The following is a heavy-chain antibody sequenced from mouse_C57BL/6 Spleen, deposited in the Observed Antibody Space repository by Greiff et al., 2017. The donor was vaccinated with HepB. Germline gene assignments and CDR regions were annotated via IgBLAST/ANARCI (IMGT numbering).Heavy chain of an antibody. Sequence: QVQLQQSGAELVRPGASVTLSCKASGYTFTDYEMHWVKQTPVHGLEWIGAIDPETGGTAYNQKFKGKAILTADKSSSTAYMELRSLTSEDSAVYYCTRGYDGYYDWYFDVWGTGTTVTVSS. V-gene: IGHV1-15*01. CDR2: IDPETGGT. D-gene: IGHD2-3*01. CDR1: GYTFTDYE. J-gene: IGHJ1*03. CDR3: TRGYDGYYDWYFDV.